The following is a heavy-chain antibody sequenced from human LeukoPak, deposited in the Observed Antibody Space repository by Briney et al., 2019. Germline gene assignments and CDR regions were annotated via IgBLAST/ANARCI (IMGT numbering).Heavy chain of an antibody. CDR2: INSDGSTT. J-gene: IGHJ3*02. V-gene: IGHV3-74*01. CDR1: GLTFSNYW. Sequence: PGGSLRLSCAASGLTFSNYWMHWVRQAPGKGLEWVSRINSDGSTTNYADSVKGRFTISRDNAKNTMYLQMNSLRAEDTALYYCVSRYCTITNCYKASGTGAFDIWGQGTMVIVSS. CDR3: VSRYCTITNCYKASGTGAFDI. D-gene: IGHD2-2*02.